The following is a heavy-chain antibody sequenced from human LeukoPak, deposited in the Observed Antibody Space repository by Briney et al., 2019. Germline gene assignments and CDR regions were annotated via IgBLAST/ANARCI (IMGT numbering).Heavy chain of an antibody. D-gene: IGHD4-17*01. CDR3: AKADGDYSYYYYGMDV. V-gene: IGHV3-53*01. CDR2: IYTDGRI. CDR1: GFIVSGSY. Sequence: GGSLRLSCGGSGFIVSGSYMSWVRQAPGKGLELVSMIYTDGRIYYADSVKGRFTISRDNSKNTLYLQMNSLRAEDTAVYYCAKADGDYSYYYYGMDVWGQGTTVTVSS. J-gene: IGHJ6*02.